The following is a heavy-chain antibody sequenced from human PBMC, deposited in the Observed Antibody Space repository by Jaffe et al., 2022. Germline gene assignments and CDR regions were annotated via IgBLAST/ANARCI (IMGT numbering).Heavy chain of an antibody. J-gene: IGHJ4*02. V-gene: IGHV4-59*01. D-gene: IGHD4-17*01. CDR1: GGSISSYY. Sequence: QVQLQESGPGLVKPSETLSLTCTVSGGSISSYYWSWIRQPPGKGLEWIGYIYYSGSTNYNPSLKSRVTISVDTSKNQFSLKLSSVTAADTAVYYCARAHDYGDYEDYWGQGTLVTVSS. CDR2: IYYSGST. CDR3: ARAHDYGDYEDY.